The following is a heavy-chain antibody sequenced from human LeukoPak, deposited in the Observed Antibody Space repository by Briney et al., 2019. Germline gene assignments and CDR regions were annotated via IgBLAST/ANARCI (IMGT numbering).Heavy chain of an antibody. CDR1: GFTFSSYA. CDR3: ARDLNYYDSSGYSLGAFDI. V-gene: IGHV3-30-3*01. D-gene: IGHD3-22*01. Sequence: GGSLRLSCAASGFTFSSYAMHWVRQAPGEGLEWVAVISYDGSNKYYADSVKGRFTISRDNSKNTLYLQMNSLKAEDTAVYYCARDLNYYDSSGYSLGAFDIWGQGTMVTVSS. CDR2: ISYDGSNK. J-gene: IGHJ3*02.